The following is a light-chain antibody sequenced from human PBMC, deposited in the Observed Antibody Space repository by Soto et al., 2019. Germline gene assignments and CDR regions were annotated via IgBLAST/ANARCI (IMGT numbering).Light chain of an antibody. CDR1: SSDVGGYDH. J-gene: IGLJ3*02. CDR3: SSYTSKDTLV. Sequence: QSVLTQPASVSGSPGQSITISCTGTSSDVGGYDHVSWYQQHPGKAPKLIIYDVSIRPSGVSNRSSGSKSGNTASLAVSGLQAEDEADYYCSSYTSKDTLVFGGGTKLTVL. CDR2: DVS. V-gene: IGLV2-14*03.